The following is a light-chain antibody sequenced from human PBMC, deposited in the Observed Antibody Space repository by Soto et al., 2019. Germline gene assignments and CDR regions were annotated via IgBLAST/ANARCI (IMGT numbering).Light chain of an antibody. V-gene: IGLV1-44*01. CDR1: SSNIGSNT. CDR2: SNN. J-gene: IGLJ1*01. CDR3: AAWDDSLNGAYV. Sequence: VLTPTPSSSGTPGQRVTISCSGSSSNIGSNTVNWYQQLPGTAPKLLIYSNNQRPSGVPDRFSGSKSGTSASLAISGLQSEDEADYYCAAWDDSLNGAYVFGTGTKVTVL.